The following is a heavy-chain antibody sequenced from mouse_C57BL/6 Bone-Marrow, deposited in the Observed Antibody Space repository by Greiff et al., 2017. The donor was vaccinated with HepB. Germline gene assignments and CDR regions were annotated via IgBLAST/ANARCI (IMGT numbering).Heavy chain of an antibody. CDR2: IISDGGST. J-gene: IGHJ4*01. Sequence: EVKLMESGGGLVQPGESLKLSCESNEYEFPSHDMSWVRKTPEKGLELVGAIISDGGSTYYPDTMERRFIISRDNTKKTLYLQRSSLRSEDTALYYCATIYYDYYYAMDYWGQGTSVTVSS. CDR3: ATIYYDYYYAMDY. V-gene: IGHV5-2*01. CDR1: EYEFPSHD. D-gene: IGHD2-4*01.